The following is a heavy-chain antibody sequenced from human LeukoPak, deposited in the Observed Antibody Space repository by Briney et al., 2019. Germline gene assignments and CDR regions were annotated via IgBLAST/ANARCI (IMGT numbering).Heavy chain of an antibody. CDR3: ARHRAVASPDY. CDR1: GFTFSSHA. J-gene: IGHJ4*02. V-gene: IGHV3-21*06. Sequence: PGGSLRLSCAASGFTFSSHAMSWVRQAPGKGLEWVSSISSGGHYIYYADSMKGRFTISRDNAKNSVYLQINSLRADDTAVYYCARHRAVASPDYWGQGTLVTVSS. CDR2: ISSGGHYI. D-gene: IGHD6-13*01.